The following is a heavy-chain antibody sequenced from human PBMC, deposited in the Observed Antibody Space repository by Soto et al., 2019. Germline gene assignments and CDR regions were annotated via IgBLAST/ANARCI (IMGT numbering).Heavy chain of an antibody. CDR3: ARYMVDILTGYPVLGMDV. J-gene: IGHJ6*02. CDR2: IDPSDSYT. CDR1: GGTFSTYA. Sequence: GASVKVSCKTSGGTFSTYAIYCVRPAPGQGLEWMGRIDPSDSYTNYSPSFQGHVTISADKSISTAYLQWSSLKASDTAMYYCARYMVDILTGYPVLGMDVWGQGTTVTVSS. V-gene: IGHV5-10-1*01. D-gene: IGHD3-9*01.